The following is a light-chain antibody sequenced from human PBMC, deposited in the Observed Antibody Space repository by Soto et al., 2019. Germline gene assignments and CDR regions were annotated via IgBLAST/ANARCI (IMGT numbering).Light chain of an antibody. CDR2: GAS. Sequence: IAMTQSPATLSVSPGESATLSCRASQSVSSNLAWYQQKPGQAPRILIYGASTRATGIPDRFSGSGSGAEFTLTISSLESEDLAFYYCQQYNNWPRTCGQGTKVEIK. CDR1: QSVSSN. V-gene: IGKV3-15*01. J-gene: IGKJ1*01. CDR3: QQYNNWPRT.